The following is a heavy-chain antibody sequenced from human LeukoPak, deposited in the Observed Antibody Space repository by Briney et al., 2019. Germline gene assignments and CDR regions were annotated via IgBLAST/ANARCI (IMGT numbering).Heavy chain of an antibody. V-gene: IGHV3-73*01. Sequence: GGSLRLSCAASGFTFSGSDMHWVRQASGKGLEWVGRIRSKANSYATAYAASVKGRFTISRDDSKNTAYLQMNSLKTEDTAVYYCTGSYYDFWSGYYFDYWGQGTLVTVSS. CDR1: GFTFSGSD. D-gene: IGHD3-3*01. CDR2: IRSKANSYAT. J-gene: IGHJ4*02. CDR3: TGSYYDFWSGYYFDY.